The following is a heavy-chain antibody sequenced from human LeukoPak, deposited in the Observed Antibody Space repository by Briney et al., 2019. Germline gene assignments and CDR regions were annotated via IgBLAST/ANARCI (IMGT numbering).Heavy chain of an antibody. CDR3: AKDAPIDY. Sequence: GGSLRLSCAASGFTFSSYGMHWVRQAPGKGLEWVAFIRYDGSNKYYADSLKGRFTISRDNSKNTLYLQMNSLRTEDTAVYYCAKDAPIDYWGQGTLVTVSS. CDR1: GFTFSSYG. V-gene: IGHV3-30*02. CDR2: IRYDGSNK. J-gene: IGHJ4*02.